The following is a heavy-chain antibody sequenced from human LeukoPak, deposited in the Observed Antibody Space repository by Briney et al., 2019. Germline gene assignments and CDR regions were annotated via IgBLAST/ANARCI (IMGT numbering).Heavy chain of an antibody. CDR2: ISYDGSNK. CDR3: AKPGDPGDAFDI. V-gene: IGHV3-30*18. CDR1: GFTLSSYG. J-gene: IGHJ3*02. Sequence: GGSLRLSCAASGFTLSSYGMHWVRQAPGKGLEWVAVISYDGSNKYYADSVKGRFTISRDNSKNTLYLQMNSLRAEDTAVYYCAKPGDPGDAFDIWGQGTMVTVSS. D-gene: IGHD2-21*01.